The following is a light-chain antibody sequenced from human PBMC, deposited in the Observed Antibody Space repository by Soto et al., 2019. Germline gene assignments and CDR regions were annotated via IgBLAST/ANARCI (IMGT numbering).Light chain of an antibody. J-gene: IGKJ5*01. CDR2: AAS. CDR3: QQTYSTPSIT. CDR1: ESIARH. Sequence: DIQMTQSPSSLSASVGDRVTITCRASESIARHLNWYQQKPGKAPNLLIYAASSLQNGVPSRFRGGGSGTDFTLTTNNLQPEDFATYYCQQTYSTPSITFGQGTRLEIK. V-gene: IGKV1-39*01.